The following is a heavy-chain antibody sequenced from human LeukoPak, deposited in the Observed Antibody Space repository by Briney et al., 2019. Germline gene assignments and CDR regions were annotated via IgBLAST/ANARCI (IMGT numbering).Heavy chain of an antibody. CDR1: GGSISSYY. J-gene: IGHJ5*02. CDR2: IYYSGST. D-gene: IGHD3-10*01. Sequence: SETLSLTCTVSGGSISSYYWSWIRQPPGKGLEWIGYIYYSGSTNYNPSLKSRFTISVDTSKNQFSLKLSSVTAADPAVYYSGCTNYNTSLKSRVTISVEPSKNQSSLKLSSVTAPDTAVYYCARIIGPLYSYGRWFDPWGQGTLVTVSS. V-gene: IGHV4-59*08. CDR3: GCTNYNTSLKSRVTISVEPSKNQSSLKLSSVTAPDTAVYYCARIIGPLYSYGRWFDP.